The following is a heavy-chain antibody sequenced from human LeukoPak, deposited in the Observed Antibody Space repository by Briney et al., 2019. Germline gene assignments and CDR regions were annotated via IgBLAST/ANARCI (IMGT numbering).Heavy chain of an antibody. D-gene: IGHD2-15*01. CDR3: ARDDCSGGSCYSH. CDR1: GGSISSGSYY. V-gene: IGHV4-61*02. Sequence: SETLSLTFTVSGGSISSGSYYWSWIRPPAGKGLEWIGRIYTSGSTNYNPSLKSRVTISVDTSKNQFSLKLSSVTAADTAVYYCARDDCSGGSCYSHWGQGTLVTVSS. CDR2: IYTSGST. J-gene: IGHJ4*02.